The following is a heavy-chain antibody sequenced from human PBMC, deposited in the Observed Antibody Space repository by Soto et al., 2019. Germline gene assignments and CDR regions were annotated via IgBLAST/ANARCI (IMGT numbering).Heavy chain of an antibody. V-gene: IGHV3-53*01. CDR2: IYSDGNT. Sequence: GGSLRLSWAASGFAVSSNYMSWVRQAPGKGLEWVSVIYSDGNTYYADSVKGRFTISRDNSKNTMYLQMNSLIAEDTAVYYCAGGTGAYFDYWGQGTLVTVSS. CDR3: AGGTGAYFDY. J-gene: IGHJ4*02. CDR1: GFAVSSNY. D-gene: IGHD2-15*01.